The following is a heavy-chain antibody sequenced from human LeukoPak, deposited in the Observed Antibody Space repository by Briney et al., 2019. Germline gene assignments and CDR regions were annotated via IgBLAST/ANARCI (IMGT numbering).Heavy chain of an antibody. CDR2: IFYSGST. J-gene: IGHJ3*01. CDR3: AKSNGYGLLDF. CDR1: GGSISTSSYY. Sequence: SETLSLTCTVSGGSISTSSYYWGWVRQPPGKGLEWIGNIFYSGSTYYSPSLKSRVTISLDTSRNQFSLKLNSVTAADTAVYYCAKSNGYGLLDFWGQGTMVTVSS. V-gene: IGHV4-39*07. D-gene: IGHD3-10*01.